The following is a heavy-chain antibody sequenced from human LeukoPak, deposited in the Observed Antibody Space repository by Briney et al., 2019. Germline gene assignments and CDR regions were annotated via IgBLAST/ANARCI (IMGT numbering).Heavy chain of an antibody. CDR1: GGSISSYY. D-gene: IGHD3-10*01. CDR3: ARVEDYGSGSSEYWFDP. J-gene: IGHJ5*02. Sequence: SETLSLTCTVSGGSISSYYWSWIRQPPGKGLEWIGYIYYSGSTNYNPSLKSRVTISVDTSKNQFSLKLSSVTAADTAVYYCARVEDYGSGSSEYWFDPWGQGTLVTVSS. V-gene: IGHV4-59*01. CDR2: IYYSGST.